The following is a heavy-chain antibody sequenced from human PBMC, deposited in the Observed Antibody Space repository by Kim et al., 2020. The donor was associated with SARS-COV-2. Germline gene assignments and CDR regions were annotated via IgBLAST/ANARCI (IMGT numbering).Heavy chain of an antibody. J-gene: IGHJ4*02. CDR2: TT. D-gene: IGHD1-20*01. Sequence: TTSYADSVKGRFTISRDNSKNTLYLQMNSLRADDTAVYYCAKLTGSAPVDYWGQGTLITVSS. V-gene: IGHV3-23*01. CDR3: AKLTGSAPVDY.